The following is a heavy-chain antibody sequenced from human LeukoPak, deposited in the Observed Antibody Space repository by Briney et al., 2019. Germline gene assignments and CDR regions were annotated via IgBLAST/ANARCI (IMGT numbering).Heavy chain of an antibody. J-gene: IGHJ4*02. CDR1: GFIFNTYA. CDR3: AKGHSYGPRGVYFAF. Sequence: GGSLRLSCAASGFIFNTYAMTWVRQAPEKGLEWVSTISGSGVTTYYGDSVKGRFATSRDNSKSTLYLQMNSLRAEDTAVYYCAKGHSYGPRGVYFAFWGQGTLVTVSS. D-gene: IGHD5-18*01. V-gene: IGHV3-23*01. CDR2: ISGSGVTT.